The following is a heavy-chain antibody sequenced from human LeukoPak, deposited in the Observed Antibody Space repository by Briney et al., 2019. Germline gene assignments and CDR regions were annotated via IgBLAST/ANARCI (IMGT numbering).Heavy chain of an antibody. Sequence: PSETPSLTCAVYGGSFSGYYWSWIRQPPGKGLEWIGEINHSGSTNYNPSLKSRVTISVDTSKNQFSLKLSSVTAADTAVYYCARGDYDFWSGQSYYFDYWGQGTLVTVSS. CDR3: ARGDYDFWSGQSYYFDY. J-gene: IGHJ4*02. CDR2: INHSGST. CDR1: GGSFSGYY. D-gene: IGHD3-3*01. V-gene: IGHV4-34*01.